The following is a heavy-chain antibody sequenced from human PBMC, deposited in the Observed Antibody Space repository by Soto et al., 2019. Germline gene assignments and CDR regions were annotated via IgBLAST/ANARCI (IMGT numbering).Heavy chain of an antibody. Sequence: AAVKVTSEASGNTFTGYYLHSVRQAPGQGLEWVGIIRPSGGSTTYAQKFQGRVTMTRDTSTSTVYMELSSLRSEDTAVYYRARDIPYRGGACHDALDIWG. J-gene: IGHJ3*02. D-gene: IGHD2-21*02. CDR3: ARDIPYRGGACHDALDI. CDR2: IRPSGGST. CDR1: GNTFTGYY. V-gene: IGHV1-46*01.